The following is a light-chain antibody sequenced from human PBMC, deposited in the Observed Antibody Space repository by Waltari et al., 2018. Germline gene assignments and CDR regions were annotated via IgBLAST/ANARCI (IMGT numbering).Light chain of an antibody. V-gene: IGKV3-11*01. Sequence: IVLTQSPASLSLSPGERATLSCRASQSVYNSLAWYQQKPGQAPRLFIYDAVNRPADVPARFSGSGSGTDFTLIISSLEPEDFAVYYCQQRGSWQYTFGQGTTVEIK. J-gene: IGKJ2*01. CDR1: QSVYNS. CDR3: QQRGSWQYT. CDR2: DAV.